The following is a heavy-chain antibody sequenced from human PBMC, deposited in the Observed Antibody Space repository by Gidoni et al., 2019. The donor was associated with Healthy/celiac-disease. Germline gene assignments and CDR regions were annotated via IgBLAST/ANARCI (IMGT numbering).Heavy chain of an antibody. Sequence: QLQLQESGPGLVKHSETLSLTCTVSGGSISSSSYDWGWIRQPPGKGLEWIGSIYYSGSTYYNPSLKSRVTISVDTSKNQFSLKLSSVTAADTAVYYCARSAGIVVVIRAEYFQHWGQGTLVTVSS. V-gene: IGHV4-39*07. CDR2: IYYSGST. CDR3: ARSAGIVVVIRAEYFQH. CDR1: GGSISSSSYD. J-gene: IGHJ1*01. D-gene: IGHD3-22*01.